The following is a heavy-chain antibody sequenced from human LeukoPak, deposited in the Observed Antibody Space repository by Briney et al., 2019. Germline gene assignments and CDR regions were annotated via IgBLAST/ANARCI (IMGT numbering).Heavy chain of an antibody. J-gene: IGHJ4*02. Sequence: GGSLRLSCAASGFTFSDYYMSWIRQAPGKGLEWVSYISSSGSTIYYADSVKGRFTISRDNAKNSLYLQMNSLRAEDTAVYYCARETTYYDFWSGYYIYWGQGTLVTVSS. CDR1: GFTFSDYY. D-gene: IGHD3-3*01. CDR3: ARETTYYDFWSGYYIY. V-gene: IGHV3-11*01. CDR2: ISSSGSTI.